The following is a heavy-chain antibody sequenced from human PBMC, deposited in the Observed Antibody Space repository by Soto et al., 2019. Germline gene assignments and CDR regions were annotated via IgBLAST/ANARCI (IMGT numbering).Heavy chain of an antibody. CDR1: EFAFSNYA. CDR2: ISYGGGTT. CDR3: AKNPGYYYDSTGYHFDY. Sequence: PGGGVGVSCAAAEFAFSNYAMSWARQAPGKGLEWVSAISYGGGTTYYADSVKGRFTISRDNSKNTLYLQMNSLRAEDTAVYYCAKNPGYYYDSTGYHFDYWGQGT. D-gene: IGHD3-22*01. J-gene: IGHJ4*02. V-gene: IGHV3-23*01.